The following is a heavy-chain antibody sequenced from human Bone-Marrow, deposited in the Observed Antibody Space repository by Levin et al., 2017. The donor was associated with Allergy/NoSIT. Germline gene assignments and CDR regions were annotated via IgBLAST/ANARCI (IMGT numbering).Heavy chain of an antibody. V-gene: IGHV4-59*01. CDR2: IFHSGST. J-gene: IGHJ4*02. Sequence: PSETLSLTCTVSGGSITDYYWSWIRQPPGKGLEWIGYIFHSGSTNYNPSLKSRVTISVDTSKNQFSLKLSSVTAADTAVYYCARDREWLGGGFDYWGQGTLVTVSS. CDR3: ARDREWLGGGFDY. D-gene: IGHD6-19*01. CDR1: GGSITDYY.